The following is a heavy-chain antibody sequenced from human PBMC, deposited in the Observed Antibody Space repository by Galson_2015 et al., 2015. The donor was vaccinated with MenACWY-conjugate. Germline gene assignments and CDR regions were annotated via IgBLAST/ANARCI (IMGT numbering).Heavy chain of an antibody. CDR1: GFTFNNAW. Sequence: SLRLSCAASGFTFNNAWMSWARQAPGKGLEWVGRIKNKADGGTAGYAAPVKDRFTISRDDSKTTLYLQMNSLKTEDTAVYYCAKTYCSRTNCREPNWYFDLWGRGTLVTVSS. CDR3: AKTYCSRTNCREPNWYFDL. J-gene: IGHJ2*01. CDR2: IKNKADGGTA. V-gene: IGHV3-15*01. D-gene: IGHD2-2*01.